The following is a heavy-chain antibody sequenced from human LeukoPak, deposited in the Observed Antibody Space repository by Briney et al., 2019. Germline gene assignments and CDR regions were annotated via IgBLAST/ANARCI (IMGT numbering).Heavy chain of an antibody. CDR1: GGTFTRDA. CDR2: ILPLLSTK. Sequence: ASVKVSCKVSGGTFTRDAISWVRQAPGEGLEWMGRILPLLSTKNYARKFQGRATLTADKSTGTAYMELSSLRSEDTAIYYCARGLDWNDQHLDVWGKGTTVIVSS. J-gene: IGHJ6*04. D-gene: IGHD1-1*01. V-gene: IGHV1-69*04. CDR3: ARGLDWNDQHLDV.